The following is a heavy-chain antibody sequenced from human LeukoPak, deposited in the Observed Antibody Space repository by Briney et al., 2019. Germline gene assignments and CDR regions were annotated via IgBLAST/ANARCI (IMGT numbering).Heavy chain of an antibody. CDR1: GFTFSSSA. CDR3: AKQLGYCSDGSCYFPY. V-gene: IGHV3-23*01. CDR2: ISNNGGYT. J-gene: IGHJ4*02. D-gene: IGHD2-15*01. Sequence: GGSLRLSCAASGFTFSSSAMSWVRQAPGKGLEWVSAISNNGGYTYYADSVQGRFTISRDNPKSTLCLQMNSLRAEDMAVYYCAKQLGYCSDGSCYFPYWGQGTLVTVSS.